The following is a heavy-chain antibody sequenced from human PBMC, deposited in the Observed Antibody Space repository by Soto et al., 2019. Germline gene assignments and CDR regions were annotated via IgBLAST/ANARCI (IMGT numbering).Heavy chain of an antibody. CDR1: GFTFSSYA. Sequence: GGSLRLSFAASGFTFSSYAMSWVRQAPGKGLEWVSSMTASDGSTFYADSVKGRFTISRDNSKNMHYLQMNGLRAEDTAIYYCAQTRWELLXWGQGTLVTVSX. D-gene: IGHD1-26*01. CDR3: AQTRWELLX. J-gene: IGHJ4*02. V-gene: IGHV3-23*01. CDR2: MTASDGST.